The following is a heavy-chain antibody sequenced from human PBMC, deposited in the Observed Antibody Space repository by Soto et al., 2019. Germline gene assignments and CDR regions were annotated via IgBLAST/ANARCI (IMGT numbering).Heavy chain of an antibody. V-gene: IGHV1-69*06. CDR3: AREGIAARYPTYNWFDP. Sequence: SVKVSCKASGGTFSSYAISWVRQAPGQGLEWMGGIIPIFGTANYAQKFQGRVTITADKSTSTAYMELSSLRSEDTAVYYCAREGIAARYPTYNWFDPWGQGTLVTRLL. J-gene: IGHJ5*02. CDR1: GGTFSSYA. CDR2: IIPIFGTA. D-gene: IGHD6-6*01.